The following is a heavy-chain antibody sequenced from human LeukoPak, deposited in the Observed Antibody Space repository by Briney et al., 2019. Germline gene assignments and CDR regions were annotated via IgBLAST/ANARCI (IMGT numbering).Heavy chain of an antibody. V-gene: IGHV3-23*01. D-gene: IGHD2-15*01. CDR3: AKTLGYCSGGSCYSGVIDY. J-gene: IGHJ4*02. CDR1: GFTFSSYG. CDR2: ISGRGGST. Sequence: GGSLRLSCAASGFTFSSYGMSWVRQAPAKGLEWVSAISGRGGSTYYADSMKGRFTISRDNSKNTLYLQMNSLRAEDTAVYYCAKTLGYCSGGSCYSGVIDYWGQGTLVTVSS.